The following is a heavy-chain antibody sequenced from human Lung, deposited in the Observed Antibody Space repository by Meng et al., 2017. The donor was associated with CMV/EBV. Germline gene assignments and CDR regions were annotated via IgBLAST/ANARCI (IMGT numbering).Heavy chain of an antibody. V-gene: IGHV1-18*01. CDR1: WNTFTRYG. J-gene: IGHJ5*01. CDR2: TSTYNGIR. CDR3: ARREGWFDS. Sequence: KVSCNASWNTFTRYGISWVRQATGQRRKWWGWTSTYNGIRNYAQNLQGRVTMTTDTSTSTAYMELRSLRHDYTAVYYCARREGWFDSWGQGTLVTVSS.